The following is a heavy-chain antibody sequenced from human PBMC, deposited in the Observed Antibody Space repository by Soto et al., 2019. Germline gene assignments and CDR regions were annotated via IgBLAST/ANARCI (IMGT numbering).Heavy chain of an antibody. J-gene: IGHJ5*02. CDR2: IIPILGIA. V-gene: IGHV1-69*08. Sequence: QVQLVQSGAEVKKPGSSVKVSCKASGGTFSSYTISWVRQAPGQGLEWMGRIIPILGIANYAQKFQGRVTITADKSTSTAYMELSSLRAEDTAVYYWARDSTGTTKSNWFDPWGQGTLVTVSS. CDR1: GGTFSSYT. D-gene: IGHD1-1*01. CDR3: ARDSTGTTKSNWFDP.